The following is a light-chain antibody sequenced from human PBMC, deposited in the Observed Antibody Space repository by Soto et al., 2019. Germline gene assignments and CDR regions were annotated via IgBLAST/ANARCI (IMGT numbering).Light chain of an antibody. CDR2: DAS. CDR1: QSISSY. CDR3: QQRSNWLT. J-gene: IGKJ4*01. Sequence: EIVLTQSPATLSLSPGESATLSCRASQSISSYLAWYHQRPGQAPRLLIYDASTGATGIPGRFSGSGSGTDFTLTISSLEPEDFAVHCCQQRSNWLTFGGGTKVEIK. V-gene: IGKV3-11*01.